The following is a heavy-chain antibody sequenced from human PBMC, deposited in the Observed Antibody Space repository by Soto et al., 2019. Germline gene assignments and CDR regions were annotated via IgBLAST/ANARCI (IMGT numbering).Heavy chain of an antibody. CDR1: GFTFSSYW. J-gene: IGHJ4*02. V-gene: IGHV3-74*01. Sequence: QAGGSLRLSCAASGFTFSSYWMHWVRQAPGKGLVWVSRINSDGSSTSYADSVKGRFTISRDNAKNTLYLQMNSLRAEDTAVYYYARDPPPIYGGNSGFDDWGQGALVTVSS. CDR3: ARDPPPIYGGNSGFDD. D-gene: IGHD2-21*02. CDR2: INSDGSST.